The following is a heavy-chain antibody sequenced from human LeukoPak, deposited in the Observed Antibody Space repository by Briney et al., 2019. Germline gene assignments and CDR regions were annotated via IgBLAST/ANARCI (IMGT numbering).Heavy chain of an antibody. Sequence: SVKVSCKASGGTFSSYAISLVRQAPGQGLEWMGGIIPIFGTANYAQKFQGRVTITADESTSTAYMELSSLRSEDTAVYYCARGGCSNYPRWDYWGQGTLVTVSS. D-gene: IGHD4-11*01. J-gene: IGHJ4*02. CDR3: ARGGCSNYPRWDY. V-gene: IGHV1-69*13. CDR1: GGTFSSYA. CDR2: IIPIFGTA.